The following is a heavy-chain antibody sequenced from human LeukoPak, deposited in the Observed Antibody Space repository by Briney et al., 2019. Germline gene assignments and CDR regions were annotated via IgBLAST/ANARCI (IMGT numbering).Heavy chain of an antibody. Sequence: SETLSLTCTVSGGSISSGNYYWSWIRKPAGKGLEWIGRIYTSGSTNYNPSLKSRVTISIDTSKNQFSLKVISVTAADTAIYYCARESGSYLWRSWLNPWGQGTLVTVSS. V-gene: IGHV4-61*02. CDR3: ARESGSYLWRSWLNP. D-gene: IGHD3-16*01. CDR1: GGSISSGNYY. J-gene: IGHJ5*02. CDR2: IYTSGST.